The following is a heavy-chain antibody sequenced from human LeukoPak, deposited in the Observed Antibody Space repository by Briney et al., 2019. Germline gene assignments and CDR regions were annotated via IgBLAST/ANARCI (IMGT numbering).Heavy chain of an antibody. CDR1: GGSISSGGYY. V-gene: IGHV4-31*03. D-gene: IGHD6-13*01. J-gene: IGHJ4*02. Sequence: SETLSLTCSVSGGSISSGGYYWSWIRQHPEKGLEWIGYIYHSGGADYNPSLKSRVTTSVDTSKNQFSLKLSSVTAADTAVYYCARDSPTQQQLVLYYFDYWGQGTLVTVSS. CDR3: ARDSPTQQQLVLYYFDY. CDR2: IYHSGGA.